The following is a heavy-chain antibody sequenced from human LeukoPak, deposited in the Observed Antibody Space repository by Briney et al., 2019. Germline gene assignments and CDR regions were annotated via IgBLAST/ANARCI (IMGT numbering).Heavy chain of an antibody. V-gene: IGHV4-31*03. CDR1: GGSISSGGYY. J-gene: IGHJ4*02. CDR2: IYYSGST. CDR3: ARIRRGGYDNY. Sequence: SQTLSLTCTVSGGSISSGGYYWSWIRQHPGKGLEWIGYIYYSGSTYYNPSLKSRVTISVGTSKNQFSLKLSSVTAADTAVYYCARIRRGGYDNYWGQGTLVTVSS. D-gene: IGHD5-12*01.